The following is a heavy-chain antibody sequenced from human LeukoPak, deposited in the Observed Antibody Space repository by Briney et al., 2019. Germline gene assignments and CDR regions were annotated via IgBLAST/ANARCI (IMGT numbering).Heavy chain of an antibody. Sequence: SETLSLTCDVYGDSFSGYYRSWIRQPPGKGLEWIGEIYHSGSTNYNPSLKSRVTISVDTSKNQFSLKLSSVTAADTAVYYCTRVTVYRPRFLEWLPLDYWGQGTLVTVSS. D-gene: IGHD3-3*01. CDR1: GDSFSGYY. CDR2: IYHSGST. J-gene: IGHJ4*02. V-gene: IGHV4-34*01. CDR3: TRVTVYRPRFLEWLPLDY.